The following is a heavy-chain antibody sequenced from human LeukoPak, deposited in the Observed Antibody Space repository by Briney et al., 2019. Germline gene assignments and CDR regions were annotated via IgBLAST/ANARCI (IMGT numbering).Heavy chain of an antibody. CDR1: GYSFTSYW. CDR3: ARRRYGSGSFYIDY. J-gene: IGHJ4*02. CDR2: IYPGDSDT. D-gene: IGHD3-10*01. V-gene: IGHV5-51*01. Sequence: GESLKISCKVSGYSFTSYWIGWVRQMPGKGLEWMGIIYPGDSDTRYSPSFQGQVTVSADKSISTAYLQWSSLKASDGAMYYCARRRYGSGSFYIDYWGQGTLVTVSS.